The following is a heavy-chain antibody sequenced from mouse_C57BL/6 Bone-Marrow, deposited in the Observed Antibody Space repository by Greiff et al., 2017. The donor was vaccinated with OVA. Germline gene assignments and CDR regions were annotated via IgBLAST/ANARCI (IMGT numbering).Heavy chain of an antibody. J-gene: IGHJ3*01. Sequence: VQLQQSGPELVKPGASVKIPCKASGYTFTDYNMDWVKQSHGKSLEWIGDINPNNGGTIYNQKFKGKATLTVDKSSSTAYMELRSLTSEDTAVYYCARPIYDGRAWFAYWGQGTLVTVSA. CDR3: ARPIYDGRAWFAY. V-gene: IGHV1-18*01. CDR1: GYTFTDYN. D-gene: IGHD2-3*01. CDR2: INPNNGGT.